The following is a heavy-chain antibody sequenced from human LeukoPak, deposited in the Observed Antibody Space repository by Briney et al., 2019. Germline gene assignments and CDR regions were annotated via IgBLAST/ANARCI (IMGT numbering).Heavy chain of an antibody. Sequence: GGSLRLSCAASGFTFSSYAMSWVRQAPGKGLEWDSAISGSGGSTYYADSVKGRFTISRDNSKNTLYLQMNSLRAEDTAVYYCAKDRGNYDFWSGYYDIGGWFDPWGQGTLVTVSS. CDR3: AKDRGNYDFWSGYYDIGGWFDP. CDR2: ISGSGGST. D-gene: IGHD3-3*01. V-gene: IGHV3-23*01. CDR1: GFTFSSYA. J-gene: IGHJ5*02.